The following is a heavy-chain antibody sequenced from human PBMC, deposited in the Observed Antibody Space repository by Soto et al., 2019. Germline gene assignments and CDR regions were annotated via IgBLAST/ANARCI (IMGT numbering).Heavy chain of an antibody. CDR1: GYTFTGYY. J-gene: IGHJ6*02. CDR2: INPNSGGT. CDR3: AREKGSHYETYYYGSGSYCMDV. Sequence: ASVKVSCKASGYTFTGYYMHWVRQAPGQGLEWMGWINPNSGGTNYAQKFQGWVTMTRDTSISTAYMELSRLRSDDTAVYYCAREKGSHYETYYYGSGSYCMDVWGQGTTVTVSS. D-gene: IGHD3-10*01. V-gene: IGHV1-2*04.